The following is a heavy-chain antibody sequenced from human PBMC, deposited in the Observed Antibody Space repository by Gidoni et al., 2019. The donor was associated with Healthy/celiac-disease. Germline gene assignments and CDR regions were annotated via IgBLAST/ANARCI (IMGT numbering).Heavy chain of an antibody. V-gene: IGHV3-21*01. CDR3: ARGDIVVVPAAMRV. D-gene: IGHD2-2*01. J-gene: IGHJ4*02. Sequence: ARQAPGKGLVWVSSISSSSSYIYYADSVKGRFTISRDNAKNSLYLQMNSLRAEDTAVYYCARGDIVVVPAAMRVWGQGTLVTVSS. CDR2: ISSSSSYI.